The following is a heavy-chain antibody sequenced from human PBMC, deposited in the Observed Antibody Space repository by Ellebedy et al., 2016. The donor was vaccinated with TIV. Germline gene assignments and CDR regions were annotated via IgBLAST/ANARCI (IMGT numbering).Heavy chain of an antibody. CDR2: ISFDGRAV. CDR1: GFTFSDQT. J-gene: IGHJ3*01. Sequence: GGSLRLXXAASGFTFSDQTMHWVRQPPGKGLEWVAGISFDGRAVHYADSVKGRFTISRDNSKDILYLQMNSLRDGETALYYCVGGPYSSGHCDAFDVWGRGTVVSVSS. CDR3: VGGPYSSGHCDAFDV. D-gene: IGHD6-19*01. V-gene: IGHV3-30*04.